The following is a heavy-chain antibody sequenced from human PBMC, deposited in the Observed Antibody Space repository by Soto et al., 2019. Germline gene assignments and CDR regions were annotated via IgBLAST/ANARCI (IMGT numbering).Heavy chain of an antibody. CDR2: IKQDGSEK. D-gene: IGHD2-15*01. J-gene: IGHJ3*02. CDR1: GFTFSSYW. V-gene: IGHV3-7*01. CDR3: ARDAYTLQGIVVVVDAFDI. Sequence: PGGSLRLSCAASGFTFSSYWMSWVRQAPGKGLEWVANIKQDGSEKYYVDSVKGRFTISRDNAKNSLYLQMNSLRAEDTAVYYCARDAYTLQGIVVVVDAFDIWGQGTMVTVSS.